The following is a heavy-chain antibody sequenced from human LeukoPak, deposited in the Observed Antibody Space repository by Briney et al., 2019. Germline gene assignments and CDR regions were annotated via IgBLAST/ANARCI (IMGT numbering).Heavy chain of an antibody. CDR1: GVSFSGYY. J-gene: IGHJ4*02. Sequence: SETLSLTCAVYGVSFSGYYWSWIRQPPGKGLEWIGEINHSGSTNYNPSLKSRVTISVDTSKNQFSLKLSSVTAADTAVYYCARGRWELRPWGQGTLVTVSS. CDR3: ARGRWELRP. CDR2: INHSGST. V-gene: IGHV4-34*01. D-gene: IGHD1-26*01.